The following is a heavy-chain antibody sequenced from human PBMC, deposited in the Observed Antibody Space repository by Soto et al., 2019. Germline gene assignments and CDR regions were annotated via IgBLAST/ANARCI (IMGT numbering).Heavy chain of an antibody. CDR3: ARGLRYFDWGPWFDP. CDR2: IYYSGST. CDR1: GGSISSGGYY. D-gene: IGHD3-9*01. Sequence: SETLSLTCTVSGGSISSGGYYWSWIRQHPGKGLEWIGYIYYSGSTYYNPSLKSRVTISVDTSKNQFSLKLGSVTAADTAVYYCARGLRYFDWGPWFDPWGQGTLVTVSS. V-gene: IGHV4-31*03. J-gene: IGHJ5*02.